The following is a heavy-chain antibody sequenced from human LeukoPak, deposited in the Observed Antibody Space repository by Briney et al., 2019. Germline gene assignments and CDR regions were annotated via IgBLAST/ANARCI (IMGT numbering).Heavy chain of an antibody. CDR3: ARAALGVWFGEPLGGPTEY. D-gene: IGHD3-10*01. CDR1: GYTFTGYY. Sequence: ASVKVSCKASGYTFTGYYIHWVRQAPGQGLEWMGWINPNSGGTYYAQSFQDRVTMTRDTSVSTAYMGLSRLRSDDTAVYYCARAALGVWFGEPLGGPTEYWGQGTLVTVSS. V-gene: IGHV1-2*02. CDR2: INPNSGGT. J-gene: IGHJ4*02.